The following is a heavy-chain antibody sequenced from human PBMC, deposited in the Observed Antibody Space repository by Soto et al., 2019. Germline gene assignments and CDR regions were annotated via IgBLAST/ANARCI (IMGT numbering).Heavy chain of an antibody. CDR1: AFIFRDYA. D-gene: IGHD3-9*01. V-gene: IGHV3-23*01. J-gene: IGHJ4*02. CDR3: ARDPSTGYGDH. CDR2: ISREGAYT. Sequence: EVHLLESGGDLVQPGGSLRFSCAASAFIFRDYAMSWVRQAPGKGLEWVSTISREGAYTHYSDSVEGRFTISRDNSKNTLYLQMSSLRGEDTALYYCARDPSTGYGDHWGQGTMVTVSS.